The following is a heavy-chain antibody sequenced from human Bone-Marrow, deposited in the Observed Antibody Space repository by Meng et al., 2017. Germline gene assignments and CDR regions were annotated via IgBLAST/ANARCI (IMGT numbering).Heavy chain of an antibody. J-gene: IGHJ1*01. V-gene: IGHV3-11*01. CDR1: GFTFSDYC. CDR2: ISSSGRTI. CDR3: AKFYYDSSGYYPK. Sequence: QVELVVSGGGLVKHGGSLRLSCASSGFTFSDYCMSWIRQAPGKGLEWVSYISSSGRTIYYADSVKGRFTISRDNSKNTLYLQMNSLRAEDTAVYYCAKFYYDSSGYYPKWGQGTLVTVSS. D-gene: IGHD3-22*01.